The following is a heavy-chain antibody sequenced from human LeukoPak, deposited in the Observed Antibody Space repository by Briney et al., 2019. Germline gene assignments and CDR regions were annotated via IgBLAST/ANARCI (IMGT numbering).Heavy chain of an antibody. Sequence: GGSLRLSCAASGFTFSSYEMNWVRQAPGKGLEWVSYISSSSSTIYYADSVKGRFTISRDNAKNSLYLQMNSLRAEDTAVYYCARVPYYDFWSGYYAVDGNWFDPWGQGTLVTVSS. D-gene: IGHD3-3*01. V-gene: IGHV3-48*03. J-gene: IGHJ5*02. CDR2: ISSSSSTI. CDR3: ARVPYYDFWSGYYAVDGNWFDP. CDR1: GFTFSSYE.